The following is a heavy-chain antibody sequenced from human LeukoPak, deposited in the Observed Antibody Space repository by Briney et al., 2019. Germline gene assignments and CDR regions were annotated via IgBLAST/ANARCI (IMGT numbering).Heavy chain of an antibody. CDR1: GFTFSDYS. CDR3: ARDHNYAFDN. D-gene: IGHD1-1*01. V-gene: IGHV3-48*04. J-gene: IGHJ4*02. CDR2: IGISSGNT. Sequence: PGGSLRLSCAASGFTFSDYSMNWVCQAPGKGLEWISYIGISSGNTKYADSVKGRFTISGDNAKNSLYLQMNSLRVEDTAVYYCARDHNYAFDNWGQGTLVTVSS.